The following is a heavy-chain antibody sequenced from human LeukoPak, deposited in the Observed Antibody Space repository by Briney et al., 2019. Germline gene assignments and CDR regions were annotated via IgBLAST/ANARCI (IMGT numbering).Heavy chain of an antibody. CDR1: GFTFSNAW. V-gene: IGHV3-15*01. J-gene: IGHJ4*02. CDR3: TPQLLWFGELSN. Sequence: GSLRLSCAASGFTFSNAWMSWVRQAPGKGLEWVGRIKSKTDGWTTDYAAPVKGRFTISRDDSQNMLYLQMNSLKTEDTAVYYCTPQLLWFGELSNWGQGTLVTVSS. D-gene: IGHD3-10*01. CDR2: IKSKTDGWTT.